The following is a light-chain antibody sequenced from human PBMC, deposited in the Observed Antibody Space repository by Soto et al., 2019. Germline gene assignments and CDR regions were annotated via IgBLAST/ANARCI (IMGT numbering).Light chain of an antibody. Sequence: EIVMTQSPVTLSVSPGERVTLSCRASQNVNINLAWYQQRTGQDPRVLIYGASNMASGIPDRFSGSGSGTDFTQSINSLEPDDFALYYCQQYKDWSPLTFGGGTRVEIK. CDR3: QQYKDWSPLT. CDR1: QNVNIN. J-gene: IGKJ4*01. V-gene: IGKV3D-15*01. CDR2: GAS.